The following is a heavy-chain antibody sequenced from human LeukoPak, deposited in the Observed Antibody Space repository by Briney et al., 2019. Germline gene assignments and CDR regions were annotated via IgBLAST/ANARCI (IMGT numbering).Heavy chain of an antibody. CDR2: IWYDGSNK. J-gene: IGHJ4*02. D-gene: IGHD3-22*01. CDR3: AKGLYARSGYFVH. CDR1: GFTFRNYG. V-gene: IGHV3-33*06. Sequence: GGSLRLSCAASGFTFRNYGMHWVRQAPGKGLEWVAVIWYDGSNKYYADSVKGRFTISRDNSKKTMYVQMNSVTAEDTAVYYCAKGLYARSGYFVHWGQGTLVTVSS.